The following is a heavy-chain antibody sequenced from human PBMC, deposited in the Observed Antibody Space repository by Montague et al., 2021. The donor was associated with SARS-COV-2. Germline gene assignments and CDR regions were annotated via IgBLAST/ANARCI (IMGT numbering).Heavy chain of an antibody. V-gene: IGHV4-59*01. CDR2: IYYSGGT. CDR1: GGSISSYY. J-gene: IGHJ2*01. CDR3: ARAFDL. Sequence: SETLFLTCTVSGGSISSYYWSWIRQPPGKGLEWIGYIYYSGGTNYNPSLKSRVTISVDTSKNQFSLKLSSVTAADTAVYYCARAFDLWGRGTLVTVSS.